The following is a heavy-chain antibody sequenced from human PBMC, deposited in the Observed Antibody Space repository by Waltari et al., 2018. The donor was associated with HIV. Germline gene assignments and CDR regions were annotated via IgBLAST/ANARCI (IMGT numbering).Heavy chain of an antibody. CDR1: GFIFSNAW. V-gene: IGHV3-15*01. J-gene: IGHJ4*02. D-gene: IGHD5-12*01. Sequence: GFIFSNAWMNWVRQAPGKGLEWVGRIKRKSDGGTTDYAAPVKGRFTISRDDSKNVLYLQMNSLKTEDTAVYYCTTDNMIIVALDYWGQGTLLTVSS. CDR3: TTDNMIIVALDY. CDR2: IKRKSDGGTT.